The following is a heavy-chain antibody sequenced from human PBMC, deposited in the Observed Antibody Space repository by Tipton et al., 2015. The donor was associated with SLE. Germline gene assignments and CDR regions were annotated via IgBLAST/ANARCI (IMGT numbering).Heavy chain of an antibody. Sequence: TLSLTCTVSGGSISPYYWSWIRQPPGKGLEWIGSIYYSGSTYYNPSLKSRVTISVDTSKNQFSLKLSSVTAADTAVYYCARDWCSSTSCYGYYYMDVWGKGTTVTVSS. CDR3: ARDWCSSTSCYGYYYMDV. CDR1: GGSISPYY. CDR2: IYYSGST. J-gene: IGHJ6*03. V-gene: IGHV4-59*12. D-gene: IGHD2-2*01.